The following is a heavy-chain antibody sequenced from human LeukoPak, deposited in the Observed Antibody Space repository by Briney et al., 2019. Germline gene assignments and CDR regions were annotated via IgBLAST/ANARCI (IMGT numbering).Heavy chain of an antibody. Sequence: SETLSLTCAVSGGSISSYYWNWIRRPPGKGLEWIGYIYYSGSTNYSPSLKSRVTISIDTSKNQLSLQLTSVTVADTAVYYCATDVRGLVPYYFDFWGQGTLVTVSS. V-gene: IGHV4-59*01. D-gene: IGHD3-10*02. CDR3: ATDVRGLVPYYFDF. CDR2: IYYSGST. CDR1: GGSISSYY. J-gene: IGHJ4*02.